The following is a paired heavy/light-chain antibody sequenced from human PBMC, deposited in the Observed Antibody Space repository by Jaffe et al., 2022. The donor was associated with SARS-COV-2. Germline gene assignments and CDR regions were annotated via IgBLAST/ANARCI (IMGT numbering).Light chain of an antibody. CDR1: QSVNSF. CDR3: QQRGNWPRT. CDR2: DAS. Sequence: EIVLTQSPATLSLSPGERATLSCRASQSVNSFLAWYQQKPGQAPRLLIYDASYRATGIPARFSGSGSGTDFTLTISSLEPEDFALYYCQQRGNWPRTFGQGTKVEIK. J-gene: IGKJ1*01. V-gene: IGKV3-11*01.
Heavy chain of an antibody. CDR2: ISGSGDST. V-gene: IGHV3-23*01. Sequence: EVQLLESGGGLVQPGGSLRLSCAASGFTFNSYGMSWVRQAAGKGLEWVSGISGSGDSTYYADSVKGRFIISRDNSKNTLFLQMKSLRVEDTADYYCAKDQTTAWSQVGLNYFDSWGQGTLVTVSS. CDR3: AKDQTTAWSQVGLNYFDS. J-gene: IGHJ4*02. D-gene: IGHD4-4*01. CDR1: GFTFNSYG.